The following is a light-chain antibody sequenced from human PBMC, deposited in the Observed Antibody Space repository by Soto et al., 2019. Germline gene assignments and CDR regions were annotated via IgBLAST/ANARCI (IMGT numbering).Light chain of an antibody. Sequence: DIVMTQSPATLSVSPGETATLSCRASQTISSDLAWYQQKPGQTPRLLIFGASNRATGIPARFSGSGSGTEFTLTISSLQSEDFAVYYCNHYNNFPPYDFGQGTKVDIK. J-gene: IGKJ2*01. CDR1: QTISSD. V-gene: IGKV3D-15*01. CDR2: GAS. CDR3: NHYNNFPPYD.